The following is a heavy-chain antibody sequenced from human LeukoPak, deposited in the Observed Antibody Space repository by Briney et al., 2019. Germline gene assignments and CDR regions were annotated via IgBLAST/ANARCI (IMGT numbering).Heavy chain of an antibody. CDR1: GFTFSSYA. CDR3: ARDSKQQLVQVLQH. CDR2: ISYDGSNK. D-gene: IGHD6-13*01. V-gene: IGHV3-30-3*01. Sequence: GGSLRLSCAASGFTFSSYAMHWVRQAPGKGLEWVAVISYDGSNKYYADSVKGRFTISRDNSKNTLYLQMNSLRAEDTAVYYCARDSKQQLVQVLQHWGQGTLVTVSS. J-gene: IGHJ1*01.